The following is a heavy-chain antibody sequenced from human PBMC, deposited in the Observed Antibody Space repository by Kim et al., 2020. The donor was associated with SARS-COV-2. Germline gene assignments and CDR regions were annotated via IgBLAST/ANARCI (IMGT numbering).Heavy chain of an antibody. CDR1: GFTFSSYG. V-gene: IGHV3-30*18. J-gene: IGHJ6*02. CDR3: AKAIAGPYYYYYYGMDV. CDR2: ISYDGSNK. Sequence: GGSLRLSCAASGFTFSSYGMHWVRQAPGKGLEWVAVISYDGSNKYYADSVKGRFTISRDNSKNTLYLQMNSLRAEDTAVYYCAKAIAGPYYYYYYGMDVWGQGTTVTVSS.